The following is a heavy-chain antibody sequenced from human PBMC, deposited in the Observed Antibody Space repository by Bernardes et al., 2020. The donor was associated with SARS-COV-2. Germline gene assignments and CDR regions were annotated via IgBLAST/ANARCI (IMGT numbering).Heavy chain of an antibody. J-gene: IGHJ6*02. Sequence: GSLSLSCAASGFTFSRYAMSWVRPAPGKGLEWVSAISGSGGSTYYADSVKGRFTISRDNSKNTLYLQMNSLRAEDTAVYYCASRSPSAYSSGWYYYYGMDVWGQGTTVTVSS. CDR1: GFTFSRYA. CDR3: ASRSPSAYSSGWYYYYGMDV. V-gene: IGHV3-23*01. D-gene: IGHD6-19*01. CDR2: ISGSGGST.